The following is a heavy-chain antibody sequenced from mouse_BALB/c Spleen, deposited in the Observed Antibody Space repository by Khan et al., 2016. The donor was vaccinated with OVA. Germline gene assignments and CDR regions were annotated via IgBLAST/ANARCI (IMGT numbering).Heavy chain of an antibody. CDR3: ASYRHDYFDY. CDR2: IYPGDGDT. Sequence: VQLQESGAELARPGASVKLSCKSSGYTFTSYWMQWIKQRPGQGLEWIGTIYPGDGDTRYTQKFKDKATLTADKSSNTAYMQLSNLASEDSAVYYCASYRHDYFDYWGQGTTLTVSS. V-gene: IGHV1-87*01. D-gene: IGHD2-14*01. J-gene: IGHJ2*01. CDR1: GYTFTSYW.